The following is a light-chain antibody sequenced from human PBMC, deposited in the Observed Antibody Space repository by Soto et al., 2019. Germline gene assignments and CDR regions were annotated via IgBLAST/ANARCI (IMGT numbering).Light chain of an antibody. CDR3: QQYNNWHPFT. J-gene: IGKJ3*01. V-gene: IGKV3D-15*01. CDR2: DAS. Sequence: ELVMNQCPAKQSVSPGERARLSCRASQSVISNSAWSQQQPGQAPRLPVYDASYRATDIPPRFSGSGSATDFTLTISSLKPEDFAAYHGQQYNNWHPFTFGPGTKVDIK. CDR1: QSVISN.